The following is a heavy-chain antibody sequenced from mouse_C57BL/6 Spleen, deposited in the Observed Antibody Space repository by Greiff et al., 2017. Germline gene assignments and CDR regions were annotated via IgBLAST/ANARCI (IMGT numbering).Heavy chain of an antibody. Sequence: EVQLVESGGGLVKPGGSLKLSCAASGFTFSSYTMSWVRQTPEKRLEWVATISGGGGNTYYPDSVKGRFTISRDNAKNTLYLQMSSLRSEDTALYYCARHNYYDSFYAMDYWGQGTSVTVSS. CDR3: ARHNYYDSFYAMDY. J-gene: IGHJ4*01. V-gene: IGHV5-9*01. CDR2: ISGGGGNT. D-gene: IGHD2-4*01. CDR1: GFTFSSYT.